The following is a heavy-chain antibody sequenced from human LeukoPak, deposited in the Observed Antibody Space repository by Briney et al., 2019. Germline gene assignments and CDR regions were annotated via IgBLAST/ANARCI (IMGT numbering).Heavy chain of an antibody. V-gene: IGHV3-11*01. D-gene: IGHD5-18*01. CDR2: ITISGSAT. J-gene: IGHJ4*02. Sequence: KSGGSLRLSCAASGFTFSGYYMSWIRQAPGKGLEWVSYITISGSATYYAGSVKGRFTISRDNAKNSLYLQMNSLRVEDTAVYYCARDGDTTSKVDYWGQGTLVTVSS. CDR1: GFTFSGYY. CDR3: ARDGDTTSKVDY.